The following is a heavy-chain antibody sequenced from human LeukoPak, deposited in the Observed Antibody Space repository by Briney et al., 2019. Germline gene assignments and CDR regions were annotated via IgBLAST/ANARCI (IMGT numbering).Heavy chain of an antibody. CDR3: ARSSGGSGRWGDNWFDP. Sequence: ASVKVSCKASGYSFIGNYIHWVRQAPAQGLEWMGWINPKTGSTNYAEKFQGRATMTRDTSISTCYMKLRRLRSDDVAVYYCARSSGGSGRWGDNWFDPWGQGTLVIVSS. J-gene: IGHJ5*02. CDR2: INPKTGST. CDR1: GYSFIGNY. D-gene: IGHD3-10*01. V-gene: IGHV1-2*02.